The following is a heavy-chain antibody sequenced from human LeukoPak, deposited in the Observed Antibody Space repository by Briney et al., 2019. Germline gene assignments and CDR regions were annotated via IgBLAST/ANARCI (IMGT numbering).Heavy chain of an antibody. D-gene: IGHD1-26*01. Sequence: GGSLRLSCAASGFTFSSNWMHWVRQAPGKGLVWVSRINEDGSTTNYADSVKGRSTIFRDNAKNTLYLQMNSLRAEDAAVYYCVRDLGGGSGHWGQGTLVTVSS. V-gene: IGHV3-74*01. CDR1: GFTFSSNW. J-gene: IGHJ4*02. CDR2: INEDGSTT. CDR3: VRDLGGGSGH.